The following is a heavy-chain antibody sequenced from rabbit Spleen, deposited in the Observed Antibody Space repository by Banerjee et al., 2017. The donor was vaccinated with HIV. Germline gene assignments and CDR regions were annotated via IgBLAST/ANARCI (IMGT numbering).Heavy chain of an antibody. J-gene: IGHJ6*01. CDR2: IDPVFGNT. CDR3: ARHAGYAGYGYSTLDL. CDR1: GFDFSSYY. Sequence: QLKESGGGLVQPGGSLKLSCKVSGFDFSSYYMTWVHQAPGKGLEWTGYIDPVFGNTYYASWVNGRFTISSDNAQNTVDLQMNSLTAADTATYFCARHAGYAGYGYSTLDLWGPGTLVTVS. D-gene: IGHD8-1*01. V-gene: IGHV1S7*01.